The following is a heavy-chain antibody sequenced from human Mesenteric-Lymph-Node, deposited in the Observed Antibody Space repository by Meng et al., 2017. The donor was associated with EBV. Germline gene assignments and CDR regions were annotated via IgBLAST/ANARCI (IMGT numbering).Heavy chain of an antibody. CDR1: CYNFYTYG. Sequence: QIQPVQSGAAIKKPGDSVKGSCKASCYNFYTYGLSWVRQAPGQGLEWIGWISGHYGNTNYAQKFQGRVTVTTDRATSTAYMELWRLRYDDTAVYYCARDGGAGGAKGYWGQGTLVTVSS. CDR2: ISGHYGNT. D-gene: IGHD3-16*01. CDR3: ARDGGAGGAKGY. J-gene: IGHJ4*02. V-gene: IGHV1-18*01.